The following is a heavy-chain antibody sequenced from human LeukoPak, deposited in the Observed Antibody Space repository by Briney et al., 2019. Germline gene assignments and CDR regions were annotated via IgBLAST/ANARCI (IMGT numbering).Heavy chain of an antibody. Sequence: ASVKVSCKASGYTFTSYDINWVRQATGQGLKWMGWMNPNSGNTGYAQKFQGRVTITRNTSISTAYMELSSLRSEDTAVYYCARPSRWYRDAFDIWGQGTMVTVSS. CDR1: GYTFTSYD. J-gene: IGHJ3*02. V-gene: IGHV1-8*03. CDR3: ARPSRWYRDAFDI. D-gene: IGHD6-13*01. CDR2: MNPNSGNT.